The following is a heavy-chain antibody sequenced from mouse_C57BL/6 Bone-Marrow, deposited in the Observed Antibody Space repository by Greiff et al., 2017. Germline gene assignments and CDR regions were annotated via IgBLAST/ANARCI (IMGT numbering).Heavy chain of an antibody. J-gene: IGHJ2*01. Sequence: VQLQQSGAELVRPGASVTLSCKASGYTFTDYEMHWVKQTPVHGLEWIGAIDPETGGTAYNQKFKGKAILTADKSSSTAYMDLRSLTSENSAVYYCPSTGTTRVYFDYWGQGTTLTVSS. V-gene: IGHV1-15*01. CDR3: PSTGTTRVYFDY. D-gene: IGHD4-1*01. CDR1: GYTFTDYE. CDR2: IDPETGGT.